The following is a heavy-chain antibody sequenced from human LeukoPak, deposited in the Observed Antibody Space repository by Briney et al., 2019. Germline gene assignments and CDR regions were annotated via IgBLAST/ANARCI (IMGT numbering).Heavy chain of an antibody. Sequence: GGSLRLSCAASGFSFSDYNMNWVRQAPGKGLEWVAYISSSSSTTHYADSVTGRFSISRDNAKSSLYLQMNSLRVEDTAVYYCAREAPSYGDYGGFDYWGQGTLVTVSS. D-gene: IGHD4-17*01. CDR2: ISSSSSTT. CDR1: GFSFSDYN. V-gene: IGHV3-48*01. CDR3: AREAPSYGDYGGFDY. J-gene: IGHJ4*02.